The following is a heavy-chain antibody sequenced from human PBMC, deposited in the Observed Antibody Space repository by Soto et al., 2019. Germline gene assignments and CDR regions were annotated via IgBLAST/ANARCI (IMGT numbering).Heavy chain of an antibody. CDR1: GFTFNDHA. J-gene: IGHJ4*02. V-gene: IGHV3-9*01. CDR2: VTWHGSII. CDR3: SRGGTYSSSSASDF. D-gene: IGHD4-4*01. Sequence: EVQLAESGGGLVQPGRSLRLSCVGSGFTFNDHAMHWVRQAPGKGLEWVAGVTWHGSIIGYAGSVRGRFSISRDNGNNSLYLQLSGLRPEATAIYYCSRGGTYSSSSASDFWGQGTVVTVSS.